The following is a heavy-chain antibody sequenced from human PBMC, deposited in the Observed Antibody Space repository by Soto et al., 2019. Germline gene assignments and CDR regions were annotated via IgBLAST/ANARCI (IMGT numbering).Heavy chain of an antibody. D-gene: IGHD3-22*01. CDR2: INHSGST. Sequence: SETLSLTCAVYGGSFSGYYWSWIRKPPGKGLEWIGEINHSGSTNYNPSLKSRVTISVDTSKNQFSLKLSSVTAADTAVYYCARVARGLAAYYYDSSGYNWFDPWGQGTLVTVSS. CDR3: ARVARGLAAYYYDSSGYNWFDP. J-gene: IGHJ5*02. CDR1: GGSFSGYY. V-gene: IGHV4-34*01.